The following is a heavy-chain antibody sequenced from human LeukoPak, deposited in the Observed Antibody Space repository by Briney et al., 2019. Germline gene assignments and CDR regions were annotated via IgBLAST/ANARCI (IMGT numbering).Heavy chain of an antibody. D-gene: IGHD6-19*01. CDR3: ASQNYSSGWYYYYYYYMDV. Sequence: GGSLRLSCAASGFTFSSYSMNWVRQAPGKGLEWVSSISSSSSYIYYADSVKGRFTISRDNAKNSLYLQMNSLRAEDTAVYYCASQNYSSGWYYYYYYYMDVWGKGTTVTVSS. CDR2: ISSSSSYI. CDR1: GFTFSSYS. J-gene: IGHJ6*03. V-gene: IGHV3-21*01.